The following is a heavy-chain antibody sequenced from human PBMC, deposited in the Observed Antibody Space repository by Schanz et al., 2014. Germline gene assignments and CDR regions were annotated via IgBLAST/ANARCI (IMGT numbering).Heavy chain of an antibody. V-gene: IGHV3-23*01. CDR2: ISSSSSYI. CDR1: GFTFRSYA. J-gene: IGHJ4*02. Sequence: EVQLLESGGGAIQPGGSLRLSCAASGFTFRSYAMSWVRQAPGKGLEWVSSISSSSSYIYYADSVKGRFTISRDNSKNTLYLQMNSLRADDTAVYYCAKEHFLTGDRGGPDYWGQGTLVTVSS. D-gene: IGHD7-27*01. CDR3: AKEHFLTGDRGGPDY.